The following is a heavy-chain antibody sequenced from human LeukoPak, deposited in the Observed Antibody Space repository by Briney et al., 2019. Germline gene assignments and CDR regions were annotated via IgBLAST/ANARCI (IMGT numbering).Heavy chain of an antibody. J-gene: IGHJ5*02. CDR2: ISSGSSYI. V-gene: IGHV3-21*01. CDR3: ARDFLRFGELLGEDWFDP. D-gene: IGHD3-10*01. CDR1: GFTFSSYS. Sequence: GGSLRLSCAASGFTFSSYSMNWVRQAPGKGLEWVSFISSGSSYIYYADSVKGRFTISRDNAKNSLYLQMNSLRAEDTAVYYCARDFLRFGELLGEDWFDPWGLGTLVTVSS.